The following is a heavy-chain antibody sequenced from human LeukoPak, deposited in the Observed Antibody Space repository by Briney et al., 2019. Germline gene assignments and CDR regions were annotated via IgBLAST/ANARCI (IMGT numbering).Heavy chain of an antibody. CDR2: ISWNSGSI. D-gene: IGHD1-14*01. CDR3: AKDILTGYYYGMDV. J-gene: IGHJ6*02. Sequence: PGGSLRLSCAASGFTFSSYWMHWVRQAPGKGLEWVSGISWNSGSIGYADSVKGRFTISRDNAKNSLYLQMNSLRAEDTALYYCAKDILTGYYYGMDVWGQGTTVTVSS. CDR1: GFTFSSYW. V-gene: IGHV3-9*01.